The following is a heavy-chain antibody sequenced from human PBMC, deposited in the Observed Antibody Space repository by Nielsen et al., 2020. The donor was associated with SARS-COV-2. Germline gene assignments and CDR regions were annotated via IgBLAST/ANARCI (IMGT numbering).Heavy chain of an antibody. CDR2: TYYRSKWYN. V-gene: IGHV6-1*01. CDR3: ARARGAYGDYYYYYYTDV. CDR1: GDSVSSSSAA. D-gene: IGHD4-17*01. Sequence: QTPSLTCAISGDSVSSSSAAWNWLRQSPSRGLEWLGRTYYRSKWYNDYAVSVKSRITINPDTSKNQFSLHLNSVTPEDTAVYYCARARGAYGDYYYYYYTDVWGKGTTVTVSS. J-gene: IGHJ6*03.